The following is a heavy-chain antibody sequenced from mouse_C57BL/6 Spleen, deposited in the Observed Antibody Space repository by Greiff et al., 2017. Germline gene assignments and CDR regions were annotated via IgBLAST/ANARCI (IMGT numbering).Heavy chain of an antibody. Sequence: VQLQQSGPELVKPGASVKISCKASGYSFTSYYIHWVKQRPGQGLEWIGWIYPGSGNTKYNEKFKGKATLTADTSSSTAYMQLSSLTSEDSAVYYCADYYGSSYGYAMDYWGQGTSVTVSS. V-gene: IGHV1-66*01. CDR3: ADYYGSSYGYAMDY. D-gene: IGHD1-1*01. J-gene: IGHJ4*01. CDR1: GYSFTSYY. CDR2: IYPGSGNT.